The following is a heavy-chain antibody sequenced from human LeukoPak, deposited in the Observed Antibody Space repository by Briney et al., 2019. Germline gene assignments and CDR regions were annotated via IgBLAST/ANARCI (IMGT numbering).Heavy chain of an antibody. Sequence: GRSLRLSCTASKFTFSNYGMQWVRQAPGKGLEWVAVVSSDGGTKYYADSVKGRFTISRDNSRNTMYLQMDSLRAEDTALYYCAREEHDYVWGSYRYYYYYGIDVWGQGTTVTVSS. J-gene: IGHJ6*02. CDR3: AREEHDYVWGSYRYYYYYGIDV. CDR2: VSSDGGTK. V-gene: IGHV3-30*03. D-gene: IGHD3-16*02. CDR1: KFTFSNYG.